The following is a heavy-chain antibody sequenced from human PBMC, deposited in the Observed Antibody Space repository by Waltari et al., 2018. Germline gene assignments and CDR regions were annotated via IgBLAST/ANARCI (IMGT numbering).Heavy chain of an antibody. V-gene: IGHV4-39*01. CDR1: GASINSYGFY. CDR3: ARDFGDYRTDY. CDR2: LHLDGAI. J-gene: IGHJ4*02. Sequence: QLQLQESGPGLVKPSETLSLTCTVSGASINSYGFYWAWIRQPPGKGLEWMVSLHLDGAITYNPSLKSRVAISMDASRNQFSFSLASVTAADTALYYCARDFGDYRTDYWGQGTLVTVSS. D-gene: IGHD4-17*01.